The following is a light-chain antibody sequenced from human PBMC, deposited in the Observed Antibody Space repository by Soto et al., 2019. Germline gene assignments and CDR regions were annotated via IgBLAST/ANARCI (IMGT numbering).Light chain of an antibody. CDR3: AAWDDSLSVFYV. CDR1: SSNIGSNY. CDR2: RNN. Sequence: QSVLTQPPSASGTPGQRVTISCSGSSSNIGSNYVYWYQQLPGTAPKLLIYRNNQRPSGVPDRFSGSKSGTSASLAISELRSEDEADYYCAAWDDSLSVFYVFGTGTKLTVL. J-gene: IGLJ1*01. V-gene: IGLV1-47*01.